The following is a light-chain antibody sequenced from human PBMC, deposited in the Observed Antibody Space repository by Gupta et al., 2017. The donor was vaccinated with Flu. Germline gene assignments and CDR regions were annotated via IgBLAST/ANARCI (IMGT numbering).Light chain of an antibody. V-gene: IGLV2-23*01. CDR2: EGS. CDR1: SSDVGSYNL. CDR3: CSYAGTIVI. J-gene: IGLJ2*01. Sequence: QSALTQPASVSGSPGPSITISCTGTSSDVGSYNLVSWYQQHPGKAPKVMIYEGSKRPSGVSNRFSGSKSGNTASLTIAGLQAEDEADYYCCSYAGTIVIFGGGTRLTVL.